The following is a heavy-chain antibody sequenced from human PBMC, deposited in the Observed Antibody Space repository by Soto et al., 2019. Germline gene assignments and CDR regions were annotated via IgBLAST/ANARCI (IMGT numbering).Heavy chain of an antibody. CDR1: GGSFSGYY. V-gene: IGHV4-34*01. CDR2: INHSGST. CDR3: ARVQPKPVVVPAAQFFDY. Sequence: SETLSLTCAVYGGSFSGYYWSWIRQPPGKGLEWIGEINHSGSTNYNPSLKSRVTISVDTSKNQFSLKLSSVTAADTAVYYCARVQPKPVVVPAAQFFDYWGQGTLVTVSS. D-gene: IGHD2-2*01. J-gene: IGHJ4*02.